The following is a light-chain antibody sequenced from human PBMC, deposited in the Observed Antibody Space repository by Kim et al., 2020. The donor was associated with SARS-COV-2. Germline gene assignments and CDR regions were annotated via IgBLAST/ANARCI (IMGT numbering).Light chain of an antibody. CDR2: GAS. Sequence: LSPGERAPRSCRASQSVTSSYLAWYQQNPGQAPRLLLYGASSRATGIPDRFSGSGSGTDFTLTISRLEPEDFAVYYCQQYGSSPYTFGQGTKLEI. J-gene: IGKJ2*01. V-gene: IGKV3-20*01. CDR1: QSVTSSY. CDR3: QQYGSSPYT.